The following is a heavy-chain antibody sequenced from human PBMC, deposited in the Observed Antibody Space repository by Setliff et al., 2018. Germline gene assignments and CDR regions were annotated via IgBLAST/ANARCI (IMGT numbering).Heavy chain of an antibody. V-gene: IGHV3-21*01. CDR2: ISPDSIYI. CDR3: ARSPANGGHDAYDI. CDR1: VFTFSTYS. J-gene: IGHJ3*02. Sequence: GSLRLSCVASVFTFSTYSMHWVRQAPGKGLEWVSSISPDSIYIYYADSVKGRFTISRDNAENSLYLQMNSLGAEDTAVYYCARSPANGGHDAYDIWGQGTMVTVSS. D-gene: IGHD6-25*01.